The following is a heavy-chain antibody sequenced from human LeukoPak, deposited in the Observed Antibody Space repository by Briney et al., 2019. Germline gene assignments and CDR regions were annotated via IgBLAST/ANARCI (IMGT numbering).Heavy chain of an antibody. CDR2: ISYDGSSK. CDR3: ARSLLHGGNYYYYGMDV. D-gene: IGHD1-26*01. J-gene: IGHJ6*02. CDR1: GFTFSSYA. V-gene: IGHV3-30-3*01. Sequence: GGSLRLSCAASGFTFSSYAMHWVRQAPGKGLEWVAVISYDGSSKYYADSVKGRFTISRDNSKNTLYLQMNSLRAEDTAVYYCARSLLHGGNYYYYGMDVWGQGTTVTVSS.